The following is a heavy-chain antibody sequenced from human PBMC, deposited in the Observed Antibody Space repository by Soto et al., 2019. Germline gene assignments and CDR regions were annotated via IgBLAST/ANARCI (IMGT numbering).Heavy chain of an antibody. Sequence: GGSLRLSCAASGFTFTRYSMNWVRQAPGKGLEWVSSISSTTNYIYYADSMRGRFTVSRDNAKNSVYLEMNSLSAEDTALYYCARESEDLTSNFDYWGQGTLVTVSS. CDR3: ARESEDLTSNFDY. V-gene: IGHV3-21*01. CDR1: GFTFTRYS. J-gene: IGHJ4*02. CDR2: ISSTTNYI.